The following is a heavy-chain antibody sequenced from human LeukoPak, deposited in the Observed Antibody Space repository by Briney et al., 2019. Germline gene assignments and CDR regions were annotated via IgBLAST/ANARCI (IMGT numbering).Heavy chain of an antibody. CDR1: GGTFSSYA. V-gene: IGHV1-69*06. CDR2: IIPIFGTA. CDR3: ARGGGGSSWFQYYFDY. D-gene: IGHD6-13*01. J-gene: IGHJ4*02. Sequence: SVKVSCKASGGTFSSYAISWVRQAPGQGLEWMGGIIPIFGTANYAQKFQGRVTITADKSTSTAYMELSSLRSEDTAVYYCARGGGGSSWFQYYFDYWGQGTLVTVSS.